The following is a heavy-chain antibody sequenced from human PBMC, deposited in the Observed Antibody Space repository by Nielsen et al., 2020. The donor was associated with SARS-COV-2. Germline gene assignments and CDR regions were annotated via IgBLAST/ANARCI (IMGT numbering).Heavy chain of an antibody. CDR3: ARHDHYGMDV. V-gene: IGHV5-51*01. J-gene: IGHJ6*02. Sequence: GESLKIPWWSSGYSFTSLWHGWVRQMPGKGLEWMWIIYPGDSDTRYSPSFQGQVTISADKSISTAYLQWSSLKASDTAMYYCARHDHYGMDVWGQGSTVTGSS. CDR1: GYSFTSLW. CDR2: IYPGDSDT.